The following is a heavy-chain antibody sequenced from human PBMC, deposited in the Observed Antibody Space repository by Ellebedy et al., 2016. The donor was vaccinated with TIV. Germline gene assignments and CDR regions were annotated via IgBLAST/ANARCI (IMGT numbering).Heavy chain of an antibody. J-gene: IGHJ3*01. Sequence: PGGSLRLSCSASGFTFSTYSIHWVRQAPGEGLEYVSTISTNGVTAFYADSVRARFIISRDNSRNSVYVQMSSLRAEDTAIYFCARDPVGVGPAFDVWGQGTMVTVSS. CDR3: ARDPVGVGPAFDV. V-gene: IGHV3-64*05. D-gene: IGHD4-23*01. CDR1: GFTFSTYS. CDR2: ISTNGVTA.